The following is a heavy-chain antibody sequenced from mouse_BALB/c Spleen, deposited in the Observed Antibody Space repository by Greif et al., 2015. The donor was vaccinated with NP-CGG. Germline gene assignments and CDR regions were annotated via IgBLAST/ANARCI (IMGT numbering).Heavy chain of an antibody. Sequence: EVMLVESGGGLVKPGGSLKLSCAASGFAFSSYDMSWVRQTPEKRLEWVAYISSGGGSTYYPDTVKGRFTISRDNAKNTLYLQMSSLKSEDTAMYYCVRPMITAGVVFDYWGQGTTLTVSS. D-gene: IGHD2-4*01. CDR2: ISSGGGST. J-gene: IGHJ2*01. V-gene: IGHV5-12-1*01. CDR3: VRPMITAGVVFDY. CDR1: GFAFSSYD.